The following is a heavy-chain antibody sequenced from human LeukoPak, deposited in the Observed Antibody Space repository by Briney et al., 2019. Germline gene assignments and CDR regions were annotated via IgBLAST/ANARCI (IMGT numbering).Heavy chain of an antibody. CDR3: ASDRGEYYGDYEDY. Sequence: GGSLTLSCAASGFTFSSYAMHWVRPAPGKGLEGVAVISYDGSNKYYADSVKGRFTISRANAKNSLYLQMNSLRAEDTAIYYCASDRGEYYGDYEDYWGQGTLVSVSS. V-gene: IGHV3-30*04. CDR1: GFTFSSYA. CDR2: ISYDGSNK. D-gene: IGHD4-17*01. J-gene: IGHJ4*02.